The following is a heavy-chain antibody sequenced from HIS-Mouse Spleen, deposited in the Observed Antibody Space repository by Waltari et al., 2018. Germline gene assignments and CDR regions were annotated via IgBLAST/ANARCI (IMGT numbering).Heavy chain of an antibody. CDR2: IYYRGST. CDR1: GCPISSSCYY. CDR3: AREIPYSSSWYDWYFDL. Sequence: QLQLQESGPGLAKPSETLSLTCTVSGCPISSSCYYWGWIRQPPGKGLEWTGGIYYRGSTYYNPSLKSRVTISVDTSKNQFSLKLSSVTAADTAVYYCAREIPYSSSWYDWYFDLWGRGTLVTVSS. V-gene: IGHV4-39*07. D-gene: IGHD6-13*01. J-gene: IGHJ2*01.